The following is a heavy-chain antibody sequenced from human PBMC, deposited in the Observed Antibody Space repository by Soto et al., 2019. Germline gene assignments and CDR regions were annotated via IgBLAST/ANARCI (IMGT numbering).Heavy chain of an antibody. V-gene: IGHV4-39*01. Sequence: SETLSLTCSVSGGSISSFTYYWGWIRQPPGKGLEWIGTVYYNENTYYNPSLKRRVAITVDTAKNQFSLNLRSVTAADTAMYFCARLERYYGSPGWFDPWGPGTLVTVSS. CDR3: ARLERYYGSPGWFDP. CDR1: GGSISSFTYY. J-gene: IGHJ5*02. CDR2: VYYNENT. D-gene: IGHD1-1*01.